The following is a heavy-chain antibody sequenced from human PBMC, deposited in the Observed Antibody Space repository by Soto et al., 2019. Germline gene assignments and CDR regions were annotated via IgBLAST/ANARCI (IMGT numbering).Heavy chain of an antibody. V-gene: IGHV1-69*01. CDR1: GGSFSKYG. CDR2: IIPMFGIG. Sequence: QVQLVQSGAEVKMPGSSVRVSCKASGGSFSKYGISWVRQAPGQGLEWMGGIIPMFGIGNYAEKFLGRVTITADESTSTSHRALSRRTSEDTAVYFCARGYRVNYCDAMDVWGQGTTVTVSS. J-gene: IGHJ6*02. D-gene: IGHD2-2*01. CDR3: ARGYRVNYCDAMDV.